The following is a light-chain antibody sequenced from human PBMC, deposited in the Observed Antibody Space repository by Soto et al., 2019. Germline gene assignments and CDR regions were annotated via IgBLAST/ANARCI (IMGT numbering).Light chain of an antibody. CDR1: QSISSW. CDR2: DAS. Sequence: DIHMAQSPSTLSASVGYRFTITCRASQSISSWLAWYQQKPGKAPKLLIYDASSLESGVPSRFRGSGSGTEFTLTISSLQPDDFATYYCQQYNSYPLTFGGGTKVDIK. J-gene: IGKJ4*01. CDR3: QQYNSYPLT. V-gene: IGKV1-5*01.